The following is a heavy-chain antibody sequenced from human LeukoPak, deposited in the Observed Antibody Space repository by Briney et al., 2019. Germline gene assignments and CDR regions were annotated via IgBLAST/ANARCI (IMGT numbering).Heavy chain of an antibody. J-gene: IGHJ4*02. V-gene: IGHV3-21*04. D-gene: IGHD2-2*01. Sequence: PGGSLRLSCAASGFTFSSYSMNWVRQAPGKGLEWVSSISSGSSYIYYADSLKGRFTISRDNAKNSLYLQMNSLRAEDTALYYCAEAVVIVPSATPFDYWGQGTLVTVSS. CDR1: GFTFSSYS. CDR2: ISSGSSYI. CDR3: AEAVVIVPSATPFDY.